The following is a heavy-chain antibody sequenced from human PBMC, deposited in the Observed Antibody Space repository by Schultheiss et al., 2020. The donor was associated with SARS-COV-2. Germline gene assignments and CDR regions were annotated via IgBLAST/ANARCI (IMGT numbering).Heavy chain of an antibody. Sequence: GGSLRLSCATSGFTFDNYALTWVRQGPGKGLEWVANIKQDGSVKHYVASVRGRFIISRDNAKNSLDLQMNSLRVDDTAVYYCVKEGDEMGTSWGQGTLVTVSS. CDR1: GFTFDNYA. CDR2: IKQDGSVK. CDR3: VKEGDEMGTS. D-gene: IGHD5-24*01. J-gene: IGHJ4*02. V-gene: IGHV3-7*03.